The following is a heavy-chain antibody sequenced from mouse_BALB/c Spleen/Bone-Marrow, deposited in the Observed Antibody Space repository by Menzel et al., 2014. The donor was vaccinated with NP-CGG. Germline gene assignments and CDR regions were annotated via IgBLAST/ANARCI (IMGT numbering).Heavy chain of an antibody. J-gene: IGHJ4*01. CDR1: GFTFSDYG. CDR2: ISNLAYSI. Sequence: EVNVVESGGGLVQPGGSRKLSCAASGFTFSDYGMAWVRQAPGKGPEWVAFISNLAYSIYYADTVTGRFTISRENAKNXLYLEMSSLRSEDTAMYYCARFITTVVVDAMDYWGQGTSVTVSS. V-gene: IGHV5-15*02. CDR3: ARFITTVVVDAMDY. D-gene: IGHD1-1*01.